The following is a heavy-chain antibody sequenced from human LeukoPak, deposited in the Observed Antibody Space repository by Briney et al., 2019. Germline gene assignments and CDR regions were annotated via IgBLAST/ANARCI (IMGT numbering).Heavy chain of an antibody. D-gene: IGHD3-3*01. CDR3: AKGFWSGYYSNYYYYMDV. V-gene: IGHV6-1*01. Sequence: PSQTLSLTCAISGDSVSSNSAAWNWIRQSPSRGLEWLGRTYYRSKWYNDYAVSVKSRITINPDTSKNQFSLQLNSVTPEDTAVYYCAKGFWSGYYSNYYYYMDVWGKGTTVTVSS. CDR2: TYYRSKWYN. J-gene: IGHJ6*03. CDR1: GDSVSSNSAA.